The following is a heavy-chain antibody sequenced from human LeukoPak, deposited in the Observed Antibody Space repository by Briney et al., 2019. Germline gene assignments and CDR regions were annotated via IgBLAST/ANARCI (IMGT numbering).Heavy chain of an antibody. D-gene: IGHD1-26*01. CDR2: IYYSGST. CDR1: GGSISSSSYY. CDR3: ARGSYLFDP. J-gene: IGHJ5*02. V-gene: IGHV4-39*07. Sequence: SETLSLTCTVSGGSISSSSYYWGWIRQPPGKGLEWIGSIYYSGSTYYNPSLKSRVTISVDTSKNQFSLKLSSVTAADTAVYYCARGSYLFDPWGQGTLVTVS.